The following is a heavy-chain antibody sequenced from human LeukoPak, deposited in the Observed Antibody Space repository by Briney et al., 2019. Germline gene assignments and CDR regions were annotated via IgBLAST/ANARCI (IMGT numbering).Heavy chain of an antibody. D-gene: IGHD6-19*01. CDR3: ARGKAVAGTDFDY. Sequence: PSETLSLTCAVSGGSFSGYYWSWIRQPPGKGLEWIGEINHSGSTNYSPSLKSRVTISVDTSKNQFSLKLSSVTAADTAVYYCARGKAVAGTDFDYWGQGTLVTVSS. CDR1: GGSFSGYY. V-gene: IGHV4-34*01. CDR2: INHSGST. J-gene: IGHJ4*02.